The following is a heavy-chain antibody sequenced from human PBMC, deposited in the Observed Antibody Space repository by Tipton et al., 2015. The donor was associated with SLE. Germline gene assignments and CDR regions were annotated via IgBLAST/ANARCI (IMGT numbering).Heavy chain of an antibody. Sequence: TLSLTCTVSGGSMIAYCWSWIRQSPGKGLEWIGCVYDSGSTNYNPSLKSRVTVSIDTSKNQFSLTLSSVTAADTALYYCARIREIRWYAMDAWGQGTTVIVSS. CDR1: GGSMIAYC. CDR2: VYDSGST. V-gene: IGHV4-59*08. D-gene: IGHD2-15*01. CDR3: ARIREIRWYAMDA. J-gene: IGHJ6*02.